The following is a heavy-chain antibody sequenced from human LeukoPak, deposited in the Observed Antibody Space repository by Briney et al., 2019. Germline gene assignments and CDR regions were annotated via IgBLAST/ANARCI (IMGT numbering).Heavy chain of an antibody. J-gene: IGHJ4*01. CDR2: IYYTGST. Sequence: SETLSLTCAISGGDISFYYWSWIRQPPGKGLEWVGYIYYTGSTRHSPSLESRVTMSLDTSKNQFPLKLQSVTAADTAVYYCARGVEMATIGFDYWGQGALVTVSS. CDR1: GGDISFYY. D-gene: IGHD5-24*01. CDR3: ARGVEMATIGFDY. V-gene: IGHV4-59*01.